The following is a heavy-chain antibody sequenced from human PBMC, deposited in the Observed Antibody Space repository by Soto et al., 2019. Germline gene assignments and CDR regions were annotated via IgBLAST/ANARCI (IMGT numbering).Heavy chain of an antibody. CDR3: ARDCRDSSSWYSIIGWFDP. Sequence: GGSLRLSCAASGFTFSSYAMHWVRQAPGKGLEWVAVISYDGSNKYYADSVKGRFTISRDNSKNTLYLQMNSLRAEDTAVYYCARDCRDSSSWYSIIGWFDPWGQGTLVTVS. CDR1: GFTFSSYA. CDR2: ISYDGSNK. V-gene: IGHV3-30-3*01. J-gene: IGHJ5*02. D-gene: IGHD6-13*01.